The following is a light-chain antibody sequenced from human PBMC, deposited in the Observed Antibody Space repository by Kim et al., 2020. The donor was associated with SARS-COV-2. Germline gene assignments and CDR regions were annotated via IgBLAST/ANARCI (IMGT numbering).Light chain of an antibody. Sequence: PGERVPLSCTASQSVRTSIAWYQQKPGQAPRLLIFGASTRSTGVPDRFSGGGSGTEFTLTISRLQSEDVGIYYCQQYKNWPPAGHTFGQGTNLEI. V-gene: IGKV3-15*01. CDR2: GAS. CDR3: QQYKNWPPAGHT. J-gene: IGKJ2*01. CDR1: QSVRTS.